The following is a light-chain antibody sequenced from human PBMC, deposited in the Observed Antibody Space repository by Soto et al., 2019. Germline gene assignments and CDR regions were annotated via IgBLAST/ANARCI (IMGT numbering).Light chain of an antibody. Sequence: QSVLTQPPSVSGAPGQRVTICSTGSSSNIGAGYDVHWYQQLPGTAPKLLIYGNSNRPSGVPDRFSGSKSGTSASLAITGLQAQDEADYYCQSYDSSLSVNYVFGTGTKLTVL. V-gene: IGLV1-40*01. CDR2: GNS. CDR3: QSYDSSLSVNYV. CDR1: SSNIGAGYD. J-gene: IGLJ1*01.